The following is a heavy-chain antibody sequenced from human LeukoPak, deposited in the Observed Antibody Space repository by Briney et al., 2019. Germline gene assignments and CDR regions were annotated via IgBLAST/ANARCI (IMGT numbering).Heavy chain of an antibody. Sequence: TGGSLRLSCAASGFTFDDYAMHWVRQAPGKGLEWVSGISWNSGSIGYADSVKGRFTISRDNAKNSLYLQMNSLRAEDTALYYCAKDRSPMVRESLDYWGQGTLVTVSS. V-gene: IGHV3-9*01. CDR2: ISWNSGSI. CDR1: GFTFDDYA. J-gene: IGHJ4*02. D-gene: IGHD3-10*01. CDR3: AKDRSPMVRESLDY.